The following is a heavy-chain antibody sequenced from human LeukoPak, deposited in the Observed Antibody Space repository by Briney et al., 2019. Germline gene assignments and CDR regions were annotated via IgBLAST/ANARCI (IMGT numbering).Heavy chain of an antibody. CDR2: INPNSGGT. CDR1: GYTFTGYY. D-gene: IGHD2-2*01. V-gene: IGHV1-2*02. CDR3: ARDLPDIVVVPAATTDRSYVDY. Sequence: ASVKVSCKASGYTFTGYYMHWVRQAPGQGLEWMGWINPNSGGTNYAQKFQGRVTMTRDTSISTAYMELSRLRSDDTAVYYCARDLPDIVVVPAATTDRSYVDYWGQGTLVTVSS. J-gene: IGHJ4*02.